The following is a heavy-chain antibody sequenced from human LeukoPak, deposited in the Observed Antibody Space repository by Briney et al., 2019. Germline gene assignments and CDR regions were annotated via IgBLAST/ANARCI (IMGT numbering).Heavy chain of an antibody. J-gene: IGHJ6*02. V-gene: IGHV3-30-3*01. CDR1: GFTFSSYA. CDR2: ISYDGSNK. CDR3: ARDGRYCSSTTCYIDYYYGMDV. D-gene: IGHD2-2*02. Sequence: GRSLRLSCAASGFTFSSYAMHWVRQAPGKGLERVAVISYDGSNKYYADSVKGRFTISRDNSKNTLYLQMNSLRAEDTAVYYCARDGRYCSSTTCYIDYYYGMDVWGQGTTVTVSS.